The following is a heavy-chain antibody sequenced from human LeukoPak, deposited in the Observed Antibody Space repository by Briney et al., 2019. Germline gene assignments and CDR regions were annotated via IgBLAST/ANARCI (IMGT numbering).Heavy chain of an antibody. D-gene: IGHD6-13*01. CDR3: ARARIAAAGKDLRYYYYMDV. V-gene: IGHV1-69*05. CDR1: GGTFSSYA. J-gene: IGHJ6*03. Sequence: SVNVSCKASGGTFSSYAISWVRQAPGQGLEWMGGIIPIFGTANYAQKFQGRVMITTDESTSTAYVVLSSLRSEDTAVYYCARARIAAAGKDLRYYYYMDVWGKGTTVTVSS. CDR2: IIPIFGTA.